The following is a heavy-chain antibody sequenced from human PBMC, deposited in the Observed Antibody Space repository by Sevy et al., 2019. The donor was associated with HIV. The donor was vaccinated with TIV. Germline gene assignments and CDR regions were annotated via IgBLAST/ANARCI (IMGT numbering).Heavy chain of an antibody. CDR3: ATFGTNFDPRFDP. Sequence: SETLSLKCSVSGGSVNNHYWTWIRQSPGKGLEWLGYAHYSGRPEYNPSFKSRLTISLDMPKNQLSLQLDYVTAADTAIYYGATFGTNFDPRFDPWGQVSLVTVSS. V-gene: IGHV4-59*02. J-gene: IGHJ5*02. CDR2: AHYSGRP. CDR1: GGSVNNHY. D-gene: IGHD7-27*01.